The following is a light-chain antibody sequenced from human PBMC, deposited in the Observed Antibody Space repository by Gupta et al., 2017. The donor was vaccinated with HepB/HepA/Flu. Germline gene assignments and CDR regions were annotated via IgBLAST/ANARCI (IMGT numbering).Light chain of an antibody. Sequence: SSELTQDPAVSVALGQTVRITCQGDSLRSYYASWYQQKPGQAPVLVIYGKNNRTSGIPDRFSGSSSGNTASLTIPGAQAEDEADYYCNSRDSSGNLHYVFGTGTKVTVL. CDR3: NSRDSSGNLHYV. J-gene: IGLJ1*01. CDR1: SLRSYY. CDR2: GKN. V-gene: IGLV3-19*01.